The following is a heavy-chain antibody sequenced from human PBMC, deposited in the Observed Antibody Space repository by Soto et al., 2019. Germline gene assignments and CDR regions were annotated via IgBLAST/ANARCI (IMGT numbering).Heavy chain of an antibody. V-gene: IGHV3-23*01. Sequence: QPVGSLRLSCAASGFTFSSYAMSWVRHAPGKGLEWVSAISGSGGSTYYADSVKGRFTISRDYSKNTLYLQMDSLRAEDTAVYESAKDGGDLVLIVYAYFDYSAQGTLVTVSS. CDR2: ISGSGGST. D-gene: IGHD2-8*01. CDR1: GFTFSSYA. J-gene: IGHJ4*02. CDR3: AKDGGDLVLIVYAYFDY.